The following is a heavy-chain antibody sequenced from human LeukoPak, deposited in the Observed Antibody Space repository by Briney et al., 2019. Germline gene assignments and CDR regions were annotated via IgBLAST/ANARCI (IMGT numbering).Heavy chain of an antibody. CDR2: IYYSGST. CDR1: GGSISSGGYY. CDR3: ARTYCGGDCYYRY. J-gene: IGHJ4*02. Sequence: SQTLSLTCTVSGGSISSGGYYWSWIRQHPGKGLEWIGYIYYSGSTYYNPPLKSRVTISVDTSKNQFSLKLSSVTAADTAVYYCARTYCGGDCYYRYWGQGTLVTVSS. V-gene: IGHV4-31*03. D-gene: IGHD2-21*02.